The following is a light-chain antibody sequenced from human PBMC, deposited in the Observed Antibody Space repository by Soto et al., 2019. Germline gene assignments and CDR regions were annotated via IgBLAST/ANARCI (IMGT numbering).Light chain of an antibody. Sequence: QSVLTQPRSVSGSPGQSVTISCTGTSSDVGGYNYVSWYQQHPGKAPKLMIYDVSKRPSGVPDRFSGSKSGNTASLTISGLQAEDEADYYCCSYAGSYTRYVFGTGTKVPS. J-gene: IGLJ1*01. V-gene: IGLV2-11*01. CDR1: SSDVGGYNY. CDR3: CSYAGSYTRYV. CDR2: DVS.